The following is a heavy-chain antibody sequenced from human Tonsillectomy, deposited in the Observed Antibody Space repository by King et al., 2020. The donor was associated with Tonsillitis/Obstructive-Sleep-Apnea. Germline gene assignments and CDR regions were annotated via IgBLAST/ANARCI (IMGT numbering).Heavy chain of an antibody. CDR1: GGSISTYY. D-gene: IGHD2-15*01. CDR3: ARGLLHWYFDL. Sequence: VQLPESGPGLVKPSETLSLNCTVSGGSISTYYWSWIRQSPGKGLEWIGYIYYVGSTNYNPSLKSRVTISVDTSKNQFSLKLNSVTAADTAVYYCARGLLHWYFDLWGRGTLVTVSS. CDR2: IYYVGST. V-gene: IGHV4-59*01. J-gene: IGHJ2*01.